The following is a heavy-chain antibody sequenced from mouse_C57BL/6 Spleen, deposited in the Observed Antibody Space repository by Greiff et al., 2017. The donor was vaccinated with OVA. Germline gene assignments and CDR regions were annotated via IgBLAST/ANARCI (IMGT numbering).Heavy chain of an antibody. CDR2: INPSNGGT. D-gene: IGHD1-1*01. CDR3: ARWSTVEIYAMDY. Sequence: QVQLQQPWTELVKPGASVKLSCKASGYTFTSYWMHWVKQRPGQGLEWIGNINPSNGGTNYNEKFKSKATLTVDKSSSTAYMQLSSLTSEDSAVYYGARWSTVEIYAMDYWGQGTSVTVSS. CDR1: GYTFTSYW. V-gene: IGHV1-53*01. J-gene: IGHJ4*01.